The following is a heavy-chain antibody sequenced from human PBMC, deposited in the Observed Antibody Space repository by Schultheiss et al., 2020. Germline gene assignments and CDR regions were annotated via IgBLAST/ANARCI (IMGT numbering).Heavy chain of an antibody. V-gene: IGHV1-8*01. CDR3: ARELIVATQISYYYYGMDV. CDR2: MNPNSGNT. D-gene: IGHD5-12*01. CDR1: GYTFTSYD. J-gene: IGHJ6*02. Sequence: GESLKISCKASGYTFTSYDINWVRQATGQGLEWMGWMNPNSGNTGYAQKFQGRVTMTRNTSISTAYMELSSLRSEDTAVYYCARELIVATQISYYYYGMDVWGQGTTVTVSS.